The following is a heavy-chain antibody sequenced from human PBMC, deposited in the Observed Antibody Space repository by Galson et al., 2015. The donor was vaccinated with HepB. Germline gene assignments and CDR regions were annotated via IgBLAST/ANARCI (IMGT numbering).Heavy chain of an antibody. CDR1: GFTVSSNY. D-gene: IGHD1-26*01. CDR2: IYSGGST. CDR3: ARELLIRMMRAFDI. V-gene: IGHV3-66*01. Sequence: SLRLSCAASGFTVSSNYMSWVRQAPGKGLEWVSVIYSGGSTYYADSVKGRFTISRDNSKNTLYLQMNSLRAEDTAVYYCARELLIRMMRAFDIWGQGTMVTVSS. J-gene: IGHJ3*02.